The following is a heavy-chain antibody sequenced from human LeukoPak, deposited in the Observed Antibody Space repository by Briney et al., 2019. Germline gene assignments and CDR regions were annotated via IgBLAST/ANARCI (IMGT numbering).Heavy chain of an antibody. V-gene: IGHV3-74*03. CDR3: ARLMGYRTIYDS. CDR1: GFNFSTYW. Sequence: GGSLRLSCAVSGFNFSTYWIHWVRQPPGKGPVWVSLINNDGWDTTYGGSAKGRFTVQRDNDKNTVFLEMNSLKVEDTAVYYCARLMGYRTIYDSWGQGTLVTVSS. CDR2: INNDGWDT. D-gene: IGHD2-8*01. J-gene: IGHJ4*02.